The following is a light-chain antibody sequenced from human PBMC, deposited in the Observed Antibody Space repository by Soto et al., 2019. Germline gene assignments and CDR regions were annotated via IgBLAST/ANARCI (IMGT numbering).Light chain of an antibody. CDR2: EVS. Sequence: SVLTQPASVSGSPGQSITISCTGTSSDVGGYNHVSWYQQHPGKAPKLMIYEVSNRPSGVSNRFSGSKSGNTASLTISGLQAEDEADYYCSSYTTSNTYVFGTGTKLTVL. CDR3: SSYTTSNTYV. CDR1: SSDVGGYNH. V-gene: IGLV2-14*01. J-gene: IGLJ1*01.